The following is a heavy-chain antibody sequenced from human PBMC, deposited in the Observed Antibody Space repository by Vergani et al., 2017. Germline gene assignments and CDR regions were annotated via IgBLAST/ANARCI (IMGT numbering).Heavy chain of an antibody. CDR1: GGSITNNF. J-gene: IGHJ4*02. D-gene: IGHD2-8*01. CDR3: AREGYCTNGVCFTLFDV. V-gene: IGHV4-59*12. CDR2: IHHSGAT. Sequence: QVQLQESGPGLVKPSETLSLTCTVSGGSITNNFWSWIRRPPGKGREWIGYIHHSGATNSKSSLRSRVSISIDTSTHQFSLNLRSVTAADTAVYYCAREGYCTNGVCFTLFDVWGQGALVTVSS.